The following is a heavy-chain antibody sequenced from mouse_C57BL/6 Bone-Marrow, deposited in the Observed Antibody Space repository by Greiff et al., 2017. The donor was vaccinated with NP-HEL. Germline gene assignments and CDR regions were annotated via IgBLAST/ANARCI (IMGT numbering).Heavy chain of an antibody. CDR2: IDPENGDT. CDR3: TTFRYYYGSSYWYFDV. J-gene: IGHJ1*03. CDR1: GFNIKDDY. D-gene: IGHD1-1*01. Sequence: VQLQQSGAELVRPGASVTLSCTASGFNIKDDYMHWVKQRPEQGLEWIGWIDPENGDTEYASKFQGKATITADTSSNTAYLQLSSLTSKDTAVYYCTTFRYYYGSSYWYFDVWGTGTTVTVSS. V-gene: IGHV14-4*01.